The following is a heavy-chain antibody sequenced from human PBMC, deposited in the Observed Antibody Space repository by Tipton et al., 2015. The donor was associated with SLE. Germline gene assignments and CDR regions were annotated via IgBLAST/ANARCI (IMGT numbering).Heavy chain of an antibody. D-gene: IGHD3-10*01. CDR2: IYTSGRI. CDR1: GGSISSYY. Sequence: TLSLTCTVSGGSISSYYWSWIRQSPGKGLEWIGYIYTSGRINYNPSLNSRVTISLDTSKNQFSLKLSSVTAADTAVYYCAGRRYGSGSYYYWGQGTLVTVSS. V-gene: IGHV4-4*09. CDR3: AGRRYGSGSYYY. J-gene: IGHJ4*02.